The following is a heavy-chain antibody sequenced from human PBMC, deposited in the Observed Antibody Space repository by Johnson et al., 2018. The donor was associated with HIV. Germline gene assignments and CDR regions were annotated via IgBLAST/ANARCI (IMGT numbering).Heavy chain of an antibody. J-gene: IGHJ3*02. Sequence: VQLVESGGGLVQPGGSLRLSCAASGFTLHDYDMSWVRQAPGKGLEWVSGFYRNGGSTGYAASVQGRFTISRDHSKNTLYLHMNSLRAEDSAVYYCARDRAPFYSSSSTPFDVFDIWGQGTMVTVSS. CDR2: FYRNGGST. CDR1: GFTLHDYD. D-gene: IGHD6-6*01. CDR3: ARDRAPFYSSSSTPFDVFDI. V-gene: IGHV3-20*04.